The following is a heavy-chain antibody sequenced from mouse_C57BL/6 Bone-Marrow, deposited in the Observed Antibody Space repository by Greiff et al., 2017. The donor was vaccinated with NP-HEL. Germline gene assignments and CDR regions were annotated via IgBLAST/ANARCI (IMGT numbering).Heavy chain of an antibody. CDR1: GYTFTSYW. CDR3: ARYTTVVATGYFAY. J-gene: IGHJ2*01. CDR2: IDPSDSYT. V-gene: IGHV1-59*01. D-gene: IGHD1-1*01. Sequence: VQLQQPGAELVRPGTSVKLSCKASGYTFTSYWMHWVKQRPGQGLEWIGVIDPSDSYTNYNQKFKGKATLTVDTSSSTAYMQLSSLTSEDSAVYYCARYTTVVATGYFAYWGQGTPLTVSS.